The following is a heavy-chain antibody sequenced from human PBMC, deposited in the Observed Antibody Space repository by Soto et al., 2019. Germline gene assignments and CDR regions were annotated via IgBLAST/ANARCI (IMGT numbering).Heavy chain of an antibody. CDR2: INPSGGST. CDR1: GYTFTSYY. V-gene: IGHV1-46*01. J-gene: IGHJ5*02. CDR3: ASHPEGHNWFDT. Sequence: VKVSCKASGYTFTSYYMHWVRQAPGQGLEWMGIINPSGGSTSYAQKFQGRVTMTRDTSTSTVYMELSSLRSEDTAVYSCASHPEGHNWFDTWGQGTLVTVSS.